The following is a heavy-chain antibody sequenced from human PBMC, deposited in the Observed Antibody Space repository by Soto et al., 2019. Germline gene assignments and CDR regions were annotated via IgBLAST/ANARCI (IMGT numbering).Heavy chain of an antibody. J-gene: IGHJ4*02. CDR2: IYWDDDK. V-gene: IGHV2-5*02. Sequence: QITLKESGPPLVQPTQTLTLTCTFSGFSLTETGMGVGWIRQPPGKALEWLALIYWDDDKRYSPSLKRGLTISKDASKNQVVLTKTNVDAVDTATYYCAHRRSGYFDSWGQGTLVTVSS. CDR3: AHRRSGYFDS. CDR1: GFSLTETGMG.